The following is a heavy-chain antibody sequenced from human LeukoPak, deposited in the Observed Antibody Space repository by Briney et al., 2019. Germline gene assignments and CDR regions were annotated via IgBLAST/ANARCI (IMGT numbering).Heavy chain of an antibody. Sequence: GGSLRLSCAASGFTFSSYAMSWVHQAPGKGLEWVSAISGSGGSTYYADSVKGRFTISRDNYKNTLYLQMNSLRAEDTAVYYCAKCLEWLQCAFDYWGQGTLVTVSS. D-gene: IGHD5-24*01. CDR1: GFTFSSYA. V-gene: IGHV3-23*01. CDR3: AKCLEWLQCAFDY. J-gene: IGHJ4*02. CDR2: ISGSGGST.